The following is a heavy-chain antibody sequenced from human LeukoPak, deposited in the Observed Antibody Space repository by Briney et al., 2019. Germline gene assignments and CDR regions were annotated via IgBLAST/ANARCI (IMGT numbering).Heavy chain of an antibody. J-gene: IGHJ6*03. CDR3: ARWCTNGVCYNGQVAYYYMDV. Sequence: GGSLRLSCAASGFTFSSYSMNWVRQAPGKGLEWVSSISSSSSYIYYADSVKGRFTISRDNAKNSLYLQMNSPRAEDTAVYYCARWCTNGVCYNGQVAYYYMDVWGKGTTVTVSS. V-gene: IGHV3-21*01. CDR2: ISSSSSYI. CDR1: GFTFSSYS. D-gene: IGHD2-8*01.